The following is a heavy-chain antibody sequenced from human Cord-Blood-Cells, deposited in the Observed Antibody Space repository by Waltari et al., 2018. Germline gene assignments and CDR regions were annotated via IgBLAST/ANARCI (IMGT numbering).Heavy chain of an antibody. J-gene: IGHJ6*02. V-gene: IGHV1-2*02. Sequence: QVQLVQSGAEVKKPGASVKVSCKASGYTFTGYYMHWVRQAPGQGLEWMGWINPNSGGTNYAQKCQGRVTMTRDTSISTAYMELSRLRSDDTAVYYCARDVKQGYYSYGMDVWGQGTTVTVSS. CDR3: ARDVKQGYYSYGMDV. CDR1: GYTFTGYY. CDR2: INPNSGGT.